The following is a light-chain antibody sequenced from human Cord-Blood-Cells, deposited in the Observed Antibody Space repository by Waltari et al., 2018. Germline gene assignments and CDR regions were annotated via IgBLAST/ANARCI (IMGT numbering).Light chain of an antibody. CDR2: EGS. CDR3: CSYAGSFYV. CDR1: SSDVGSYNL. V-gene: IGLV2-23*01. J-gene: IGLJ1*01. Sequence: QSALTQPASVSGSPGQSITISCTGTSSDVGSYNLLSWYQQHPGKAPKLMIYEGSKRPSGVSNRFSGSKSGNTASLTISGLQAEDEADYYCCSYAGSFYVFGTGTKVTVL.